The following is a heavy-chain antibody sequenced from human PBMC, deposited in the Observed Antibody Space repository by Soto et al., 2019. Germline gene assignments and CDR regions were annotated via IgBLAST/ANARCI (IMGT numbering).Heavy chain of an antibody. V-gene: IGHV3-48*01. CDR1: GFTFSSYS. Sequence: EVQLVESGGGLVQPGGSLRVSCAASGFTFSSYSMNWVRQAPGKGLEWVSYISSSSGTIYYGDSVKGRFTISRDNPKNSLYLQMNSLRAEDTAVYYCASGTSEDTFDIWGQGTMVTVSS. CDR2: ISSSSGTI. D-gene: IGHD6-13*01. J-gene: IGHJ3*02. CDR3: ASGTSEDTFDI.